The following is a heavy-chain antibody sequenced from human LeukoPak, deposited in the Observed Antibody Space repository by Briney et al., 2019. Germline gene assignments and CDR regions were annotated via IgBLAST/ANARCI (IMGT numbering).Heavy chain of an antibody. CDR1: GFTFRCYT. Sequence: GGSLRLSCAASGFTFRCYTMNGVHQAPGKGLEWVSCISSRSSYIYYAGSVKGRFTISRDNAKNSLYLQMNSLRAEDTAMYYCVRDLWYWGQGILVTV. D-gene: IGHD2/OR15-2a*01. CDR3: VRDLWY. J-gene: IGHJ4*02. V-gene: IGHV3-21*01. CDR2: ISSRSSYI.